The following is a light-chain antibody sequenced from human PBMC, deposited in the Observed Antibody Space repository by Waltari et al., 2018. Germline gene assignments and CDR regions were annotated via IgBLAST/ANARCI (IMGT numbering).Light chain of an antibody. V-gene: IGLV1-44*01. J-gene: IGLJ3*02. CDR3: AAWDDSLNGNWV. CDR1: NSNLARHP. CDR2: NSN. Sequence: QSVLTQPPSASGTPGQRVTIPCSGSNSNLARHPLQWFQPLPGTAPSLLIFNSNERPSGVPDRFSGSKSGTSASLAISGLQSEDEAEYYCAAWDDSLNGNWVFGGGTKVTVL.